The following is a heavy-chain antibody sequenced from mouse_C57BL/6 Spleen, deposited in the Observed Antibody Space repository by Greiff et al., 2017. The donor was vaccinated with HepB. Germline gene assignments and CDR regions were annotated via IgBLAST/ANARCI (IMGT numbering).Heavy chain of an antibody. Sequence: VQLQQSGPELVKPGASVKISCKASGYTFTDYYMNWVKQSHGKSLEWIGDINPNNGGTSYNQKFKGKATLTVDKSSSTAYMELRSLTSEDSAVYYCAREGYDYDGWFAYWGQGTLVTVSA. J-gene: IGHJ3*01. V-gene: IGHV1-26*01. CDR1: GYTFTDYY. D-gene: IGHD2-4*01. CDR3: AREGYDYDGWFAY. CDR2: INPNNGGT.